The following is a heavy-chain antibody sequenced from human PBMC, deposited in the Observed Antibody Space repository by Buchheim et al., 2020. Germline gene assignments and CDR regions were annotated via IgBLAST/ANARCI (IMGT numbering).Heavy chain of an antibody. V-gene: IGHV1-46*01. CDR2: INPSGGST. J-gene: IGHJ5*02. D-gene: IGHD2-2*02. CDR1: GYTFTSYY. CDR3: ARGVVLVPAAISGWFDP. Sequence: QVQLVQSGAEVKKPGASVKVSCKASGYTFTSYYMHWVRQAPGQGLEWMGIINPSGGSTTYAQKFQGRVTMTRDTSTRTVYMELSSLRSEDTALYYCARGVVLVPAAISGWFDPWGQGTL.